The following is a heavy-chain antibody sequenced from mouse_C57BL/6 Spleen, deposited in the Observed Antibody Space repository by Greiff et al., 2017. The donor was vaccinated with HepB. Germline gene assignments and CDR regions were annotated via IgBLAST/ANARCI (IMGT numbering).Heavy chain of an antibody. Sequence: EVQLQQSGPELVKPGASVKISCKASGYTFTDYYMNWVKQSHGKSLEWIGDINPNNGGTSYNQKFKGKATLTVDKSSRTAYMELRSLTSEDSAVYYCARYSRWLLQEGYYAMDYWGQGTSVTVSS. CDR3: ARYSRWLLQEGYYAMDY. J-gene: IGHJ4*01. CDR2: INPNNGGT. V-gene: IGHV1-26*01. D-gene: IGHD2-3*01. CDR1: GYTFTDYY.